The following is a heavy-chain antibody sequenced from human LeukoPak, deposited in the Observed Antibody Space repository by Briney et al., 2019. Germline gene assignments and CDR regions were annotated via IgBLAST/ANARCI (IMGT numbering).Heavy chain of an antibody. CDR2: ISSSGSTI. Sequence: PGGSLRLSCAASGSTFSSYDMNWVRQAPGKGLEWVSYISSSGSTIYYADSVKGRFTISRDNAKNSLYLQMNSLRAEDTAVYYCASLSPGTTPYYCYGMDVWGQGTTVTVSS. V-gene: IGHV3-48*03. CDR1: GSTFSSYD. CDR3: ASLSPGTTPYYCYGMDV. D-gene: IGHD1-7*01. J-gene: IGHJ6*02.